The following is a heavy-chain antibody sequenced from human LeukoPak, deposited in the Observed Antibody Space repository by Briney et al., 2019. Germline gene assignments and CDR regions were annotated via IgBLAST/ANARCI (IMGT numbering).Heavy chain of an antibody. D-gene: IGHD3-9*01. CDR2: INPNSGGT. Sequence: ASVKVSCKASGYTFTGYYMHWVRQAPGQGLEWMGWINPNSGGTNYAQKFQGRVTMTRDTSISTAYMEQSRLRSDDTAVYYCARDQVVLRYFDWLSPGHYYYYMDVWGKGTTVTISS. J-gene: IGHJ6*03. CDR1: GYTFTGYY. V-gene: IGHV1-2*02. CDR3: ARDQVVLRYFDWLSPGHYYYYMDV.